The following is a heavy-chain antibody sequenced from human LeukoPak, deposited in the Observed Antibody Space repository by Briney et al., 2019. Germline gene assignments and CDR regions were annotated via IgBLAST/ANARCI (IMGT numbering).Heavy chain of an antibody. CDR3: AREALDYDAFDI. D-gene: IGHD4-11*01. J-gene: IGHJ3*02. CDR2: IIPIFGTA. Sequence: ASVKVSCEASGGTFSSYAISWVRQAPGQGLEWMGGIIPIFGTANYAQKFQGRVTITADESTSTAYMELSSLRSEDTAVYYCAREALDYDAFDIWGQGTMVTVSS. CDR1: GGTFSSYA. V-gene: IGHV1-69*13.